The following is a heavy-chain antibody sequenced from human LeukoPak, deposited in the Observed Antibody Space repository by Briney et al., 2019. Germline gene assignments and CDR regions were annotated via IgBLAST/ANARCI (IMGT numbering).Heavy chain of an antibody. Sequence: GGSLRLSCAASGFTFSSYGMSWVRQAPGKGLEWVSAISGSGGSTYYADSVKGRFTISRDNSKNTLYLQMNSLRAEDTAVYYCAKEPRGYSGYDVFDYWGQGTLDTVSS. D-gene: IGHD5-12*01. V-gene: IGHV3-23*01. J-gene: IGHJ4*02. CDR3: AKEPRGYSGYDVFDY. CDR2: ISGSGGST. CDR1: GFTFSSYG.